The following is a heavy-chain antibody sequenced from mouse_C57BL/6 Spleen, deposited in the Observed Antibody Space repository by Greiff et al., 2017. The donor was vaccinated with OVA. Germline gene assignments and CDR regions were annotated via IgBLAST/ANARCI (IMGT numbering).Heavy chain of an antibody. CDR3: ARRRIDDYEMDY. CDR1: GYSFTGYY. D-gene: IGHD2-4*01. CDR2: INPSTGGT. Sequence: EVQLQESGPELVKPGASVKISCKASGYSFTGYYMNWVKQSPEKSLEWIGEINPSTGGTTYNQKFKAKATLTVDKSSSTAYMQLKSLTSEDSAVYYCARRRIDDYEMDYWGQGTSVTVSS. V-gene: IGHV1-42*01. J-gene: IGHJ4*01.